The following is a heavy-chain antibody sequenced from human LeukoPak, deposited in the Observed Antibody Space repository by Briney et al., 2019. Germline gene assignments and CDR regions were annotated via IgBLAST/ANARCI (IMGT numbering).Heavy chain of an antibody. CDR3: ARFNSGSYQHYFDY. D-gene: IGHD1-26*01. CDR1: GGSITSYY. CDR2: IYYSGST. J-gene: IGHJ4*02. Sequence: SETLSLICTISGGSITSYYWGWIRQPPGKGLEWIGSIYYSGSTYYNPSLKSRVTISVDTSKNQFSLKLSSVTAADTAVYYCARFNSGSYQHYFDYWGQGTLVTVSS. V-gene: IGHV4-39*07.